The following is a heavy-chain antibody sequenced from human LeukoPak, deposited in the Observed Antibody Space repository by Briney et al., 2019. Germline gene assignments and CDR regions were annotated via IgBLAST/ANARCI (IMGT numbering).Heavy chain of an antibody. CDR3: AKDWDYNFWSNYDH. V-gene: IGHV3-30*02. CDR2: IRYDGSDK. Sequence: GGSLRPSCATSGFSFNKHGMHWVRQAPGKGLEWVAYIRYDGSDKHYGDSVKGRFTISRDDSKNTLYLQMSSLRAEDTAVYYCAKDWDYNFWSNYDHWGQGILVTVSS. D-gene: IGHD3-3*01. CDR1: GFSFNKHG. J-gene: IGHJ4*02.